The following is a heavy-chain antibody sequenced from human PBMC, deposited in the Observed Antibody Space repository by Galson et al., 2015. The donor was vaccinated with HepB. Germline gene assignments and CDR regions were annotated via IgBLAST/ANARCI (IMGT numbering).Heavy chain of an antibody. Sequence: SLRLSCAASGFTFSNAWMNWVRQAPGKGLEWVGRIKSKTDGGTTDYAAPVKGRFTISRDDSKNTLYLQMNSLKTEDTAVYYCTTGRPVARPRRWDKKGDAFDIWGQGTMVTVSS. V-gene: IGHV3-15*07. J-gene: IGHJ3*02. CDR2: IKSKTDGGTT. D-gene: IGHD4-23*01. CDR1: GFTFSNAW. CDR3: TTGRPVARPRRWDKKGDAFDI.